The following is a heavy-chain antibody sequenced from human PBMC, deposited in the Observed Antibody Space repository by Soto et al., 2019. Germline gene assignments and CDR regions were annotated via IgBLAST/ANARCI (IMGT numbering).Heavy chain of an antibody. J-gene: IGHJ4*02. CDR3: ARGLREVGIVDY. Sequence: QVQLQQWGAGLLKPSETLSLTCAVYGGSFSGYYWSWIRQPPGKGLEWIGEINHSGSTNYNPSLKSRVTISVDTSKNQFALKLSSVTAADTAVYYCARGLREVGIVDYWGQGTLVTVSS. CDR1: GGSFSGYY. D-gene: IGHD1-26*01. V-gene: IGHV4-34*01. CDR2: INHSGST.